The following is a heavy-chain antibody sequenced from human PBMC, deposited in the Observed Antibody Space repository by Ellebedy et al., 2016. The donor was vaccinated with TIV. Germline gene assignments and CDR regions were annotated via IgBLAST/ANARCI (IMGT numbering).Heavy chain of an antibody. D-gene: IGHD6-13*01. CDR2: INPIGGDT. V-gene: IGHV1-46*01. Sequence: AASVKVSCKASGYTFTNYYIHWVRQAPGQRLEWMGTINPIGGDTTYARRFQDKVTMTRYTSTSTVYMELNSLTSEFTALDYCARSAGRYYFDYWGQGTLVTVSS. CDR3: ARSAGRYYFDY. J-gene: IGHJ4*02. CDR1: GYTFTNYY.